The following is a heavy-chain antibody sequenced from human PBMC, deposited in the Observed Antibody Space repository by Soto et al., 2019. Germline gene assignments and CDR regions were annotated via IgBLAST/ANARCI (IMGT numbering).Heavy chain of an antibody. D-gene: IGHD6-13*01. Sequence: QVQLVESGGGVVQPGRSLRLSCAASGFTFRSYGMHWVRQAPGKGLEWVAVISNDGSNKYYADSVKGRFTISRDTSKNTLYLQMNSLRAEDTAVYYCAKDYSTWCMDVWGQGTTVIVSS. J-gene: IGHJ6*02. CDR3: AKDYSTWCMDV. CDR2: ISNDGSNK. CDR1: GFTFRSYG. V-gene: IGHV3-30*18.